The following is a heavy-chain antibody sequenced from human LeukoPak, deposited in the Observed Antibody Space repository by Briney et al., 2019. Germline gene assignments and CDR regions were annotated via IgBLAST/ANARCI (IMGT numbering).Heavy chain of an antibody. CDR1: GGSISSYY. CDR3: ARGYSSSWSRILDY. V-gene: IGHV4-59*01. D-gene: IGHD6-13*01. CDR2: IYYSGST. Sequence: PSATLSLTCTVSGGSISSYYWSWIRQPPGRGLEWIGYIYYSGSTNYNPSLKSRVTISVDTSKNQFSLKLSSVTAADTAVYYCARGYSSSWSRILDYWSQGTLVTVSS. J-gene: IGHJ4*02.